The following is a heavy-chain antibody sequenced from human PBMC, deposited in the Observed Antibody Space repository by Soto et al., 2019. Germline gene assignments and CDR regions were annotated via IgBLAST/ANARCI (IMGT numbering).Heavy chain of an antibody. Sequence: QVQLVESGGGVVQPGRSLRLSCAASGFTFSSYGMHWVRQAPGKGLEWVAVISYDGSNKYYADSVKGRFTISRDNSTNTLYLQMNSLRAEDTAVYYCAKGYCSGGSCPEDWGQGTLVTVSS. J-gene: IGHJ4*02. D-gene: IGHD2-15*01. CDR1: GFTFSSYG. CDR3: AKGYCSGGSCPED. V-gene: IGHV3-30*18. CDR2: ISYDGSNK.